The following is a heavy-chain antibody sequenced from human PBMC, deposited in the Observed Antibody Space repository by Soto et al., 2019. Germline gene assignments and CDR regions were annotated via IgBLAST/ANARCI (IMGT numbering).Heavy chain of an antibody. CDR3: AKWDTHGIIPPAVGGNYYYYDMDV. CDR2: INSYGTVI. Sequence: QVVESGGGLVQPGGSLRLSCAASGFTFSSYEMNWVRQAPGKGLEWVSYINSYGTVIYYADSVKGRFTISRDNSKNTLYLQMHGLRAEDTAIFFCAKWDTHGIIPPAVGGNYYYYDMDVWGQGTRVTVSS. J-gene: IGHJ6*02. D-gene: IGHD1-26*01. V-gene: IGHV3-48*03. CDR1: GFTFSSYE.